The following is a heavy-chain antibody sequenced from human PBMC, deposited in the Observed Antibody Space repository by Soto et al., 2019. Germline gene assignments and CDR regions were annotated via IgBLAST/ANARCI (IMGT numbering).Heavy chain of an antibody. CDR3: ATDRADY. D-gene: IGHD3-10*01. CDR2: IKSKPNGETT. V-gene: IGHV3-15*01. Sequence: PGGSLRRSCAASGFIFSNTWMNWVRQAPGRGLEWVCRIKSKPNGETTDYAALVKGRFTISRDDSKNTLYLQMNSLETEDTAVYYCATDRADYWGQGTVVIFSS. CDR1: GFIFSNTW. J-gene: IGHJ4*02.